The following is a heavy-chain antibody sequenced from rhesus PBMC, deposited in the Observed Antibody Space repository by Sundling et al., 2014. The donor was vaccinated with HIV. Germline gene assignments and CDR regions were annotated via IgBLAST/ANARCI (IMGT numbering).Heavy chain of an antibody. Sequence: QVQLQESGPGLVKPSETLSLTCAVSGGSISGYYWSWIRQPPGKGLEYVGYISGSLGITNYNPSLKSRITISKDTSKNQFSLKVSSVTAADTAVYYCAIKRGSSWTQSNYGLDSWGQGVVVTVSS. D-gene: IGHD6-13*01. CDR1: GGSISGYY. CDR2: ISGSLGIT. V-gene: IGHV4-165*01. J-gene: IGHJ6*01. CDR3: AIKRGSSWTQSNYGLDS.